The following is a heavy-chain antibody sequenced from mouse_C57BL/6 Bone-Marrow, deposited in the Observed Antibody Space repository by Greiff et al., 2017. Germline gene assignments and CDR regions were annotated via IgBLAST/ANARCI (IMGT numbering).Heavy chain of an antibody. Sequence: LVEPGAELVKPGASVKLSCKASGYTFTSYWMQWVKQRPGQGLEWIGEIDPSDSNTNYNQKFKGKATLTVDTSSSTAYMQLSSLTSEDSAVYYCAREGELLRPFAYWDQGNLVTVTA. V-gene: IGHV1-50*01. D-gene: IGHD1-2*01. CDR2: IDPSDSNT. J-gene: IGHJ3*01. CDR3: AREGELLRPFAY. CDR1: GYTFTSYW.